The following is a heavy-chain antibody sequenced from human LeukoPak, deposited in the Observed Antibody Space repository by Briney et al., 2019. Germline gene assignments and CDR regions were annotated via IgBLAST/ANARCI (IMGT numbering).Heavy chain of an antibody. CDR1: GYTFTGYH. D-gene: IGHD6-13*01. CDR3: ARDQGSLTRSWYTGY. J-gene: IGHJ4*02. Sequence: ATVKVSCKASGYTFTGYHIHWVRQAPGQGLEWMGRINPYSGDTNFAQRFQGRVTMTRDTSITTAYMDLSSLTPDDTAVYFCARDQGSLTRSWYTGYWGQGTQVTVSS. CDR2: INPYSGDT. V-gene: IGHV1-2*06.